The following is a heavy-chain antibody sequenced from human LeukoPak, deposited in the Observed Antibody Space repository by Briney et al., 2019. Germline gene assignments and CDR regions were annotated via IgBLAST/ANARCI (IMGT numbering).Heavy chain of an antibody. CDR3: ARQMGIDY. J-gene: IGHJ4*02. D-gene: IGHD5-24*01. CDR2: ISSSSTI. Sequence: GGSLRLSCAASGFTFSSYSMNWVRQAPGKGLEWVSYISSSSTIYYADSVKGRFTISRDNAKNSLYLQMNSLRAEDTAVYYCARQMGIDYWGQGTLVTVSS. V-gene: IGHV3-48*01. CDR1: GFTFSSYS.